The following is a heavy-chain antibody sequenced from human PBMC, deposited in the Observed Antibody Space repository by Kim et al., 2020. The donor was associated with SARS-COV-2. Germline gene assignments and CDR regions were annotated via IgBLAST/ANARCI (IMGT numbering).Heavy chain of an antibody. Sequence: GGSLRLSCAASGFTFSSYAMSWVRQAPGKGLEWVSAISGSGGSTYYADSVKGRFTISRDNSKNTLYLQMNSLRAEDTAVYYCAKVFPRYYDFWSGYYDAFDIWGQGTMVTVSS. CDR1: GFTFSSYA. V-gene: IGHV3-23*01. D-gene: IGHD3-3*01. J-gene: IGHJ3*02. CDR2: ISGSGGST. CDR3: AKVFPRYYDFWSGYYDAFDI.